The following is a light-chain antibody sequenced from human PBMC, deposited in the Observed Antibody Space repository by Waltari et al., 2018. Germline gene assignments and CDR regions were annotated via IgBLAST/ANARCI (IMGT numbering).Light chain of an antibody. CDR2: EDS. Sequence: QSALTQAASVSGSPGQSITISCTGTSSDIGSYHLVSWYQQCPGEAPRLIIYEDSKRPPCLSNRFSGSRSGNTASLTISGLQAEDDAHYYCCSYAAPMTYVFGTGTKVTVL. CDR1: SSDIGSYHL. V-gene: IGLV2-23*01. J-gene: IGLJ1*01. CDR3: CSYAAPMTYV.